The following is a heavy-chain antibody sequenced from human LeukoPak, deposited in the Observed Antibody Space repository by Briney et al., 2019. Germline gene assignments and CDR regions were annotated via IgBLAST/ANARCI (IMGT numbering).Heavy chain of an antibody. J-gene: IGHJ4*02. D-gene: IGHD3-22*01. Sequence: GGSLRLSCAASGFTFSNAWMSWVRQAPGKGLEWVGRIKSKTDGGTTDYAAPVKGRFTISRDDSKNTLYLQMNSLKTEDTAVYYCTTDPFYDSSGYYHDFDYWGQGTLVTVSS. CDR3: TTDPFYDSSGYYHDFDY. CDR1: GFTFSNAW. CDR2: IKSKTDGGTT. V-gene: IGHV3-15*01.